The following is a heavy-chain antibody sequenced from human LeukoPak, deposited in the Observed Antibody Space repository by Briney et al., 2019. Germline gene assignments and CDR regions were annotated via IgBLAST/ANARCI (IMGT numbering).Heavy chain of an antibody. J-gene: IGHJ4*02. D-gene: IGHD3-10*01. CDR2: ISSSSSYI. V-gene: IGHV3-21*01. CDR1: GFTFSSYS. CDR3: ARDSPITMVRGVTYFDC. Sequence: GGSLRLSCAASGFTFSSYSMNWVRQAPGKGLEWVSSISSSSSYIYYADSVKGRFTISRDNAKNSLYLQMNSLRAEDTAVYYCARDSPITMVRGVTYFDCWGQGTLVTVSS.